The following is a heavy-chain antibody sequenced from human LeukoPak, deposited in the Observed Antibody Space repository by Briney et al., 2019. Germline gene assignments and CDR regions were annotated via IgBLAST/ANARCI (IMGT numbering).Heavy chain of an antibody. D-gene: IGHD2-2*01. CDR1: RFTFSSFW. J-gene: IGHJ4*02. Sequence: PGGSVRLSCAASRFTFSSFWMHWVRQAPGKGLVWVSRIASDGSGTGYADSVKGRFTISRDNAKNTLYLQMNSLRADDTAVYYCARVLRYQLPPDYWGQGTLVTVSS. CDR2: IASDGSGT. V-gene: IGHV3-74*01. CDR3: ARVLRYQLPPDY.